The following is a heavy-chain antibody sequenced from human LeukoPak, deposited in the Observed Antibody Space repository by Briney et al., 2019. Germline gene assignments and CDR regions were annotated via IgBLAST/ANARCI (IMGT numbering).Heavy chain of an antibody. V-gene: IGHV3-30*02. CDR1: GFTFSSYG. Sequence: GRSLRLSCAASGFTFSSYGMHWVRQAPGEGLEWEAFIRYDGSNKYYADSVKGRFTISRDNSKNTLYLQMNSLRAEDTAVYYCAKEYSSSSFLGYFDYWGQGTLVTVSS. D-gene: IGHD6-6*01. CDR3: AKEYSSSSFLGYFDY. J-gene: IGHJ4*02. CDR2: IRYDGSNK.